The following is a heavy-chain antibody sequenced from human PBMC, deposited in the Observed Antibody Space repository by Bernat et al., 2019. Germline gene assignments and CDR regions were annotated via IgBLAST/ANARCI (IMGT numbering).Heavy chain of an antibody. V-gene: IGHV3-7*01. D-gene: IGHD5/OR15-5a*01. J-gene: IGHJ4*02. CDR2: IKQDGSDK. CDR3: ARALSGAFDY. Sequence: VQLVESGGGLVQPGGSLRLSCAASGFTITTYWMGWVRQAPGKGLEWVANIKQDGSDKYYVDSVKGRFTISRDSAKNSLYLQMNSLRVEDTAVYYCARALSGAFDYWGQGTLVTVSS. CDR1: GFTITTYW.